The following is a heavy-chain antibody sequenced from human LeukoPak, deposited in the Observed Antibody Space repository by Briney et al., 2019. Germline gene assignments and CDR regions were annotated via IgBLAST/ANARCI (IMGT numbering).Heavy chain of an antibody. V-gene: IGHV1-69*04. CDR2: IITILGIA. D-gene: IGHD2-15*01. J-gene: IGHJ4*02. Sequence: GASVKLSCKASGATFTSYGISWVRQAPRQGLEWMGRIITILGIANYAQKFQGRVTITADKSTSTAYMELSSLRSEDTAVYYCASPSLFGYCSGGSCYSGVFDYWGQGTLVTVSS. CDR1: GATFTSYG. CDR3: ASPSLFGYCSGGSCYSGVFDY.